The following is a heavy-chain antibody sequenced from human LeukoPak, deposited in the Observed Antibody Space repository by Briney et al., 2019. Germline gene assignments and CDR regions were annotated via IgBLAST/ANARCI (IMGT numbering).Heavy chain of an antibody. CDR1: GFTFSSYS. Sequence: GGSLRLSCAASGFTFSSYSMNWVRQAPGKGLEWVSSISSSSSYIYYADSVKGRFTISRDNSENTLYLHMNSLRAEDTAVYYCARLGSAADDDWGQGTLVTVSS. J-gene: IGHJ4*02. D-gene: IGHD6-13*01. CDR2: ISSSSSYI. V-gene: IGHV3-21*04. CDR3: ARLGSAADDD.